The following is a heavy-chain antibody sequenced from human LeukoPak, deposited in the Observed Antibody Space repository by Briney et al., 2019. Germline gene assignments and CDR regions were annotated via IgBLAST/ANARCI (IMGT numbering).Heavy chain of an antibody. CDR3: AKANSREWWPNTPGTAFDY. CDR1: GFTFSSYG. Sequence: PGGSLRLSCAASGFTFSSYGMHWVRQAPGKGLEWVAFIRYDGSNKYYADSVKGRFTNSRDNAKNTLYLQMNSLRAEDTAVYYCAKANSREWWPNTPGTAFDYWGQGTLVTVSS. V-gene: IGHV3-30*02. CDR2: IRYDGSNK. J-gene: IGHJ4*02. D-gene: IGHD2-15*01.